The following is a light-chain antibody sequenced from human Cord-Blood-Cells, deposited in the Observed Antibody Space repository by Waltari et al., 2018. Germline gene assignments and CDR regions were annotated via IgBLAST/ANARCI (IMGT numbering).Light chain of an antibody. CDR2: RNN. CDR1: GSTIGSNY. CDR3: AAWDDSLSGPV. Sequence: QSVLTQPPSASGPPGQRVTTSSYGRGSTIGSNYVSWYQQLPGTAPKLLIYRNNQRPSGVPDRFSGSKSGTSASLAISGLRSEDEADYYCAAWDDSLSGPVFGGGTKLTVL. V-gene: IGLV1-47*01. J-gene: IGLJ3*02.